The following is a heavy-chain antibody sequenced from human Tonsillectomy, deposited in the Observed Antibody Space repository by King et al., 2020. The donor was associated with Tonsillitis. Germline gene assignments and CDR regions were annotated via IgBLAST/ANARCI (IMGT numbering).Heavy chain of an antibody. V-gene: IGHV1-18*01. CDR1: GYNFISDG. D-gene: IGHD1-1*01. Sequence: QLVQYGAEVEKPGASGKVSCKAAGYNFISDGITWGRQAPGQGLEWRGGISGYNGNTNYAPKFQGRVTMTRDTSTSTVYMALRSLRSDDTAVYFCARGRSGTRAAFDIWGQGTMVTVSS. CDR3: ARGRSGTRAAFDI. J-gene: IGHJ3*02. CDR2: ISGYNGNT.